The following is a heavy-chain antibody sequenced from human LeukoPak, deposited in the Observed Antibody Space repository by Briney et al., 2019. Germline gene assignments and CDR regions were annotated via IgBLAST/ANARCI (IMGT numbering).Heavy chain of an antibody. D-gene: IGHD2-2*01. CDR1: GYSLSSGYY. J-gene: IGHJ3*02. Sequence: PSETLSLTCTVSGYSLSSGYYWGWIRQPPGKGLGWIGYIFYNEGTSYNPSLKSRVTISVDTSNNQLSLKVNSVTAADTAMYYCVKSNSRYQPWTLDIWGRGTMVTVSS. V-gene: IGHV4-61*01. CDR2: IFYNEGT. CDR3: VKSNSRYQPWTLDI.